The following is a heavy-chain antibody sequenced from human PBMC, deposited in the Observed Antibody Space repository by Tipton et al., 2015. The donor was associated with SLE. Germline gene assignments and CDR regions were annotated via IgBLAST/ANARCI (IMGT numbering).Heavy chain of an antibody. Sequence: TLSLTCTVSGGSISSGSYYWSWIRQPAGKGLEWIGRIYTSGSTNYNPSPKSRVTISVDTSKNQYSLRLTSVTAADTAVYYCARQLTSGYYYEFGYWGQGVLVTVSS. CDR1: GGSISSGSYY. CDR2: IYTSGST. D-gene: IGHD3-22*01. CDR3: ARQLTSGYYYEFGY. J-gene: IGHJ4*02. V-gene: IGHV4-61*02.